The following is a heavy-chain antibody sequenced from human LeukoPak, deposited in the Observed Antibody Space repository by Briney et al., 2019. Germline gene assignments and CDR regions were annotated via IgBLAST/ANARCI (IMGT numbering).Heavy chain of an antibody. CDR2: IYYSGST. Sequence: SETLSLTCTVSGGSISSSSYYWGWIRQPPGKGLEWIGSIYYSGSTYYNPSLKSRVTISVDTSKNQFSLKLSSVTAADTAVYYCASLPHYDFWSGYYGDYWGQGTLVTVSS. D-gene: IGHD3-3*01. CDR3: ASLPHYDFWSGYYGDY. V-gene: IGHV4-39*01. J-gene: IGHJ4*02. CDR1: GGSISSSSYY.